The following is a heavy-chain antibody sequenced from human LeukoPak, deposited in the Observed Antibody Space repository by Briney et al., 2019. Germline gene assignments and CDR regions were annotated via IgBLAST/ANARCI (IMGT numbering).Heavy chain of an antibody. CDR1: GFTFSSYA. CDR3: AKDLGYCSGGSCPRSWFDP. D-gene: IGHD2-15*01. V-gene: IGHV3-23*01. CDR2: ISGSGGST. J-gene: IGHJ5*02. Sequence: GGSLRLSCAASGFTFSSYAMSWVRQAPGKGLEWVSAISGSGGSTYYADSVKGRFTISRDNSKNTLYLQMNSLRAEDTAVYYCAKDLGYCSGGSCPRSWFDPWGQGTMVTVSS.